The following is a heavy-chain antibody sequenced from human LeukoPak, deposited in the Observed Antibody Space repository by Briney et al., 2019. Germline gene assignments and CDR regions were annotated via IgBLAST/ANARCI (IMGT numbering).Heavy chain of an antibody. Sequence: SETLSLTCAVYGGPFSGYYWSWIRQPPGKGLEWIGEINHSGSTNYNPSLKSRVTISVDTSKNQFSLKLSSVTAADTAVYYCAISLGIAEDYWGQGTLVTVSS. CDR1: GGPFSGYY. J-gene: IGHJ4*02. V-gene: IGHV4-34*01. CDR2: INHSGST. CDR3: AISLGIAEDY. D-gene: IGHD6-13*01.